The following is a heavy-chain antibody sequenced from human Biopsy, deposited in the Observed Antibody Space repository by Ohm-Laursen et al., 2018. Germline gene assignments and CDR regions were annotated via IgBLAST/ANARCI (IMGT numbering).Heavy chain of an antibody. CDR2: INPSGGST. CDR1: GYSFTSYY. V-gene: IGHV1-46*01. CDR3: AKGGHKAWLDS. D-gene: IGHD1-26*01. Sequence: GSSVKVSCKTSGYSFTSYYMHWVRQAPGQGLEWMGIINPSGGSTDYAQKFRGRVTMTRDTSTSTVYMELISLRSDDTAVYYCAKGGHKAWLDSWGQGALVTVSS. J-gene: IGHJ5*01.